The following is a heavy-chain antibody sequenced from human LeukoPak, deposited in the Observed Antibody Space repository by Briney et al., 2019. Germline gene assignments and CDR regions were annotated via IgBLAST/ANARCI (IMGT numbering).Heavy chain of an antibody. V-gene: IGHV3-73*01. CDR1: GFTFSGSA. CDR3: TIPTVTTFYYYYGMDV. D-gene: IGHD4-11*01. CDR2: IRSKANSYAT. J-gene: IGHJ6*02. Sequence: GGSLRLSCAASGFTFSGSAMHWVRQASGKGLEWVGRIRSKANSYATAYAASVKGRFTISRDDSKNTAYLQMNSLKTEDTAVYYCTIPTVTTFYYYYGMDVWGQGTTVTVSS.